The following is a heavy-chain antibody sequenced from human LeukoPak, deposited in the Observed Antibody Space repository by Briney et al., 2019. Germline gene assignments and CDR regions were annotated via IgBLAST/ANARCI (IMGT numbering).Heavy chain of an antibody. Sequence: GGSLRLSCAASGFTFSSCGMHWVRQAPGKGLEWVAVISYDGSNKYYADSVKGRFTISRDNAKNSLYLQMNSLRAEDTAVYYCARDTKHSSTRGGGYWGQGTLVTVSS. V-gene: IGHV3-30*03. CDR1: GFTFSSCG. CDR3: ARDTKHSSTRGGGY. D-gene: IGHD2-2*01. J-gene: IGHJ4*02. CDR2: ISYDGSNK.